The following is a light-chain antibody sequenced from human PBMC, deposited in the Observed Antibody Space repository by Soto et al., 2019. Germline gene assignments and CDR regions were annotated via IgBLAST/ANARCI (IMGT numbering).Light chain of an antibody. Sequence: QSVLTQPPSASGTPGQRITISCSGSSSNIGSNTVNWYQQLPGTSPKLLMFANNQRPAGVPDRFSGSKSGTSASLAISGLQFEDEGDYYCAAWDDSLKGVFGGGTKL. J-gene: IGLJ3*02. CDR3: AAWDDSLKGV. V-gene: IGLV1-44*01. CDR2: ANN. CDR1: SSNIGSNT.